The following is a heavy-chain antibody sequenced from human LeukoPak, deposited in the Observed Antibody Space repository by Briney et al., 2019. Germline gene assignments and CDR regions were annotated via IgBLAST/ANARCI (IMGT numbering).Heavy chain of an antibody. CDR1: GYSISSGYY. CDR2: IYHSGST. D-gene: IGHD1-26*01. J-gene: IGHJ4*02. CDR3: ARHAGVYSGGYLVY. V-gene: IGHV4-38-2*02. Sequence: SETLSLTCTVSGYSISSGYYWGWIRQPPGKGLEWIGSIYHSGSTYYNPSLKSRVTISVDTSHNQVSLNLNSVTAADTAVYYCARHAGVYSGGYLVYGGQGTLVTVSS.